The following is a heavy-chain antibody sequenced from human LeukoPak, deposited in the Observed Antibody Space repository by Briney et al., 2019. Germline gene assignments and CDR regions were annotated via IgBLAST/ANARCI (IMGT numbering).Heavy chain of an antibody. J-gene: IGHJ4*02. CDR2: IKQDGSEK. D-gene: IGHD3-10*01. CDR3: ARDRILWFGELFNFGY. CDR1: GFSFKNYV. V-gene: IGHV3-7*01. Sequence: GGSLRLSCAASGFSFKNYVMNWDRQAPGKGLEWVANIKQDGSEKYYVDSVKGRFTISRDNAKNSLYLQMNSLRAEDTAVYYCARDRILWFGELFNFGYWGQGTLVTVSS.